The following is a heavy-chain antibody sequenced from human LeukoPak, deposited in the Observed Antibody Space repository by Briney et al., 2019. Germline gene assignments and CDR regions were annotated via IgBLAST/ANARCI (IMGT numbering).Heavy chain of an antibody. CDR2: IKGDGSST. D-gene: IGHD3-10*01. V-gene: IGHV3-74*01. CDR3: TRGPYSGSATYYNDY. Sequence: GGSLRLSCAASGFTFSTYWMHWVRQAPGKGLVWVARIKGDGSSTIYADSVKGRFTISRDNSKNTLYLQMNSLRAEDTAVYYCTRGPYSGSATYYNDYWGQGTLVTVSS. CDR1: GFTFSTYW. J-gene: IGHJ4*02.